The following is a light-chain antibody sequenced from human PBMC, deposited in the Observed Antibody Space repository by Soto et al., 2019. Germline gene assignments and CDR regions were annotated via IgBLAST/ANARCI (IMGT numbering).Light chain of an antibody. CDR1: QSINNW. CDR3: QQYDTSWT. Sequence: DIQMTQSPSTLSASVGDRVTITCRASQSINNWLAWYQQKPGKAPKLLIYKASNLDIGVPSRFGCSGSGKEFTLTISSLQPDDVATYYCQQYDTSWTFGQGTKVEIK. CDR2: KAS. V-gene: IGKV1-5*03. J-gene: IGKJ1*01.